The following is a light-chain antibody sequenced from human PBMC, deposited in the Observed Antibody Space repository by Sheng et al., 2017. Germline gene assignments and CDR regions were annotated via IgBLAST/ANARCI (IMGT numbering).Light chain of an antibody. CDR2: ADV. V-gene: IGLV1-44*01. Sequence: QTVVTQPPSASGTPGQRVTISCTGSSSNIGSNTVNWYQQLPGAAPKLLMYADVQRPSGVPDRFSGSKSGTSASLAISGLQSGDEADYYCAAWDDSLNGHWVFGGGTKLTVL. CDR3: AAWDDSLNGHWV. J-gene: IGLJ3*02. CDR1: SSNIGSNT.